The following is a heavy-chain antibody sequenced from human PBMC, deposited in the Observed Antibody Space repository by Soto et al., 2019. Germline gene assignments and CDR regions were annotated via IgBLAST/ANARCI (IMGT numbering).Heavy chain of an antibody. D-gene: IGHD4-4*01. CDR1: GGSISSGGYY. Sequence: SETLSLTCTVSGGSISSGGYYWSWIRQHPGKGLEWIGYIYYSGSTYYNPSLKSRVTISVDTSKNQFSLKLSSVTAADTAVYYCARRLPPPVTTSAFDIWGQGTMVTVSS. CDR3: ARRLPPPVTTSAFDI. CDR2: IYYSGST. V-gene: IGHV4-31*03. J-gene: IGHJ3*02.